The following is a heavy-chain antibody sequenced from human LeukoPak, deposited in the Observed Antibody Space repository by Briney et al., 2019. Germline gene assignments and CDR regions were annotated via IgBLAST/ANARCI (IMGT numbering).Heavy chain of an antibody. V-gene: IGHV3-21*01. CDR3: ARARYGGNYYFDY. CDR1: GFSFSTYK. J-gene: IGHJ4*02. D-gene: IGHD4-23*01. CDR2: IFTGSGDF. Sequence: PGGSLRLSCAASGFSFSTYKMTWVRQAPGKGLEWVSSIFTGSGDFFYADSVKGRFTISRDNAKNTLYLQMNSLRAEDTAVYYCARARYGGNYYFDYWGQGTLVTVSS.